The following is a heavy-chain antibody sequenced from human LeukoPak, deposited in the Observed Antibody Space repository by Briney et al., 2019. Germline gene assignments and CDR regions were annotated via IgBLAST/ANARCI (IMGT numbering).Heavy chain of an antibody. CDR3: AAEKIGYYYDSSGPGVTEYFQH. D-gene: IGHD3-22*01. CDR2: IKQDGSGK. CDR1: GFTFSSYW. J-gene: IGHJ1*01. V-gene: IGHV3-7*01. Sequence: PGGSLRLSCAASGFTFSSYWMSWVRQAPGKGLEWVANIKQDGSGKYYVDSVKGRFTNSRDNAKNSLYLQMNSLRAEDTAVYYCAAEKIGYYYDSSGPGVTEYFQHWGQGTLVTVSS.